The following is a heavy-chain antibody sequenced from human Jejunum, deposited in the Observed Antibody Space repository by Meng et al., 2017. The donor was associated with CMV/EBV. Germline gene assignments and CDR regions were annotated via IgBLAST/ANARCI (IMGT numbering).Heavy chain of an antibody. Sequence: GFTFRRYWMHWVRQVPGKGLVWVSRLTSDGSSTSYADSVKGRFTISRDNAKNTLYLQMDSLRAEDTAVYYCARVGGGYANYYFDFWGQGTLVTVSS. CDR1: GFTFRRYW. V-gene: IGHV3-74*01. D-gene: IGHD5-12*01. CDR3: ARVGGGYANYYFDF. CDR2: LTSDGSST. J-gene: IGHJ4*02.